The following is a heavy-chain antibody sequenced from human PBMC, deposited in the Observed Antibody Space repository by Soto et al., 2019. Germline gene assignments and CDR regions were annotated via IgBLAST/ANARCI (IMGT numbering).Heavy chain of an antibody. CDR1: GFMFRNYA. Sequence: QEQLVESGGGVVQPGRSLRLSCVASGFMFRNYAMHWVRQAPGKGLEWVSVISYDVSNKYYADSVKGRFTVSRDNSKSTFFLQMNSLRPEDTAVYYCARDNYGMDAWGQGTTVTVSS. CDR2: ISYDVSNK. CDR3: ARDNYGMDA. J-gene: IGHJ6*02. V-gene: IGHV3-30-3*01.